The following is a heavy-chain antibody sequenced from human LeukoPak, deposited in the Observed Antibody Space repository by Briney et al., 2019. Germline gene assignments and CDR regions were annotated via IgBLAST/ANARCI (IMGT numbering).Heavy chain of an antibody. V-gene: IGHV3-64*04. CDR1: GFPFNTYA. CDR3: AKSYNGYESKPDY. Sequence: GGSLRLSCSASGFPFNTYAIHWVRQAPGKGLEYVAGISSNGDNTDFADSAKGRFTISRDNSKSTLYLQMNSLRAEDTAVYYCAKSYNGYESKPDYWGQGTLVTVSS. D-gene: IGHD5-12*01. J-gene: IGHJ4*02. CDR2: ISSNGDNT.